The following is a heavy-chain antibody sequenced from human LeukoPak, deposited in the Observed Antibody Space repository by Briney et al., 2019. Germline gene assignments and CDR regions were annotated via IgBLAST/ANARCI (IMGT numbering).Heavy chain of an antibody. CDR1: GFTFSDYD. D-gene: IGHD1-26*01. V-gene: IGHV3-48*04. Sequence: GGSLRLSCATSGFTFSDYDMHWVRQAPGKGLEWISSISHSNGKSYFADSVKGRFGISRDNANRSLYLEMDSLRPEDTAVYYCARSSSVGATTSFDYWGQGTLVTVSS. CDR2: ISHSNGKS. J-gene: IGHJ4*02. CDR3: ARSSSVGATTSFDY.